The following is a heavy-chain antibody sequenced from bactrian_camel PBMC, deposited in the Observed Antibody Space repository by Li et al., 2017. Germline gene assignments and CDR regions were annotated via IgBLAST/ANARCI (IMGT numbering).Heavy chain of an antibody. D-gene: IGHD5*01. CDR3: AAEPGLQVVNNRKMYVRTENFRY. CDR1: GATDLSYC. V-gene: IGHV3S1*01. CDR2: ISASGGTT. Sequence: HVQLVESGGGSVQPGGSLRLSCSVSGATDLSYCMGWVRQAPGKGLGWVSAISASGGTTIYADSVKGRFTIPRDNAKNTIYLEMNSLKPEDTAVYYCAAEPGLQVVNNRKMYVRTENFRYWGQGTQVTVS. J-gene: IGHJ6*01.